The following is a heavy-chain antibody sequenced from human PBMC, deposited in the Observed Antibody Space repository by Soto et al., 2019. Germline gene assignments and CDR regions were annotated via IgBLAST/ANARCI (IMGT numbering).Heavy chain of an antibody. D-gene: IGHD3-3*01. CDR2: INPNSGGT. V-gene: IGHV1-2*02. CDR3: ASGSAGYYDFWSGSIGY. J-gene: IGHJ4*02. CDR1: GYTFTGYY. Sequence: GASVKVSCKASGYTFTGYYMHWVRQAPGQGLEWMGWINPNSGGTNYAQKFQGRVTMTRDTSISTAYMELSRLRSDDTAVYYCASGSAGYYDFWSGSIGYWGQGTLVTVSS.